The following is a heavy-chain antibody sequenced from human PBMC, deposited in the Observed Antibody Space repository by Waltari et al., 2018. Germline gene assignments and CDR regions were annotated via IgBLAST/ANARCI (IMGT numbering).Heavy chain of an antibody. V-gene: IGHV3-7*01. D-gene: IGHD3-22*01. CDR3: VRDQWFAFDI. CDR1: GFHLNTYW. J-gene: IGHJ3*02. CDR2: IMTDGREE. Sequence: EVPLVESWGGLVQHGWSLRPTFVPSGFHLNTYWMTWVRQAPGKGLEWVANIMTDGREEYYVDSVRGRFTISRDNAKNSLYLQMNSLRPEDTAVYYCVRDQWFAFDIWGQGTMVTVSS.